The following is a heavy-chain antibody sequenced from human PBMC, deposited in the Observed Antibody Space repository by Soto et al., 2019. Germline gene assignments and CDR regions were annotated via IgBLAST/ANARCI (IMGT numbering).Heavy chain of an antibody. CDR2: IKQDGSEK. CDR3: ARNLQNAFDI. J-gene: IGHJ3*02. D-gene: IGHD1-1*01. CDR1: GFTFSNFW. V-gene: IGHV3-7*01. Sequence: PGGSLRLSCAASGFTFSNFWMSWVRQAPGKWLEWVANIKQDGSEKYFMDSVKGRFTISRDNAKNSLYLQMNSLRAEDTAVYYCARNLQNAFDIWGQGXMVTV.